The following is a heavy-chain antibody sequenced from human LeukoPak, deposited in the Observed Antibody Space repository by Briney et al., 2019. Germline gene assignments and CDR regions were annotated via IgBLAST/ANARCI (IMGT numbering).Heavy chain of an antibody. CDR3: ARGGGNTAMVTPFDP. V-gene: IGHV1-46*01. J-gene: IGHJ5*02. D-gene: IGHD5-18*01. Sequence: ASVKVSCKASGYTFSSYYMHWVRQAPGQGLEWMGIINPSGGSTSYAQKFQGRVTMTRDMSTSTVYIELSSLRSEDTAVYHCARGGGNTAMVTPFDPWGQRTLVTVSS. CDR2: INPSGGST. CDR1: GYTFSSYY.